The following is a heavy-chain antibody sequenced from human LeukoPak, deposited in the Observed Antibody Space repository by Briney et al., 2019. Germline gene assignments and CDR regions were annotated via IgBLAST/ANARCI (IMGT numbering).Heavy chain of an antibody. V-gene: IGHV3-30*18. D-gene: IGHD1-14*01. CDR3: AKVAGIRTTAFDY. J-gene: IGHJ4*02. CDR2: ISYDGSNK. Sequence: GSLRLSCAASGFTFSSYGMHWVRQAPGKGLEWVAVISYDGSNKYYADSVKGRFTISRDNSKNTLYLQMNSLRAEDTAVYYCAKVAGIRTTAFDYWGQGTLVTVSS. CDR1: GFTFSSYG.